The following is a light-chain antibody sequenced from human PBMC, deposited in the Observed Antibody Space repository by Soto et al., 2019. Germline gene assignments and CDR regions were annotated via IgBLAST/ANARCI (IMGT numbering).Light chain of an antibody. J-gene: IGLJ2*01. Sequence: QSALTQPPSVSGAPGQKVTISCSGSSSNIGSNYVSWYQQLPGTAPKLLIYDSNKRPSGIPDRFSGSKSGTSATLGITGLQTGDEADYYCGTWDSSLSAVVFGGGTKLTVL. V-gene: IGLV1-51*01. CDR1: SSNIGSNY. CDR2: DSN. CDR3: GTWDSSLSAVV.